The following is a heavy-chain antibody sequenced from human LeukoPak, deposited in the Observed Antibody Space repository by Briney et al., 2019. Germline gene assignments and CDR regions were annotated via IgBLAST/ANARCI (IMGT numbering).Heavy chain of an antibody. CDR3: ARWGEHDAFDI. J-gene: IGHJ3*02. D-gene: IGHD1/OR15-1a*01. CDR2: SNAGNGNT. CDR1: GYTFTSYA. V-gene: IGHV1-3*02. Sequence: ASVKVSCKASGYTFTSYAMHWVRQAPGQGLEWMGWSNAGNGNTKYSQEFQGRVTITRDTSASTAYMELSSLRSEDMPVYYCARWGEHDAFDIWGQGTMVTVSS.